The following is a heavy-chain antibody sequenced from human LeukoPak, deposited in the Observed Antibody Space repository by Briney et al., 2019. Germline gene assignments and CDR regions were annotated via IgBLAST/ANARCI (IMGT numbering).Heavy chain of an antibody. CDR1: GGSISSGGYY. Sequence: PSETLSLTCTVSGGSISSGGYYWSWIRQPPGKGLEWIGYIYHSGSTYYNPSLKSRVTISVDRSKNQFSLKLSSVTAADTAVYYCARSDVRYAFDIWGQGTMVTVSS. J-gene: IGHJ3*02. D-gene: IGHD3-16*01. CDR3: ARSDVRYAFDI. CDR2: IYHSGST. V-gene: IGHV4-30-2*01.